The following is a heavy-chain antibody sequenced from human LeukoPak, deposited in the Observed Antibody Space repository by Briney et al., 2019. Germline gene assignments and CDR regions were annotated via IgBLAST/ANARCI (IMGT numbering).Heavy chain of an antibody. J-gene: IGHJ5*02. V-gene: IGHV7-4-1*02. CDR2: INTNTGNP. CDR3: ARDHPMVRGVIMDP. D-gene: IGHD3-10*01. CDR1: GYTFSSYA. Sequence: AASVKVSCKASGYTFSSYAMNWVRQAPGQGLEWMGWINTNTGNPTYAQGFTGRFVFSLDTSVSTAYLQISSLKAEDTAVYYCARDHPMVRGVIMDPWGQGTLVTVSS.